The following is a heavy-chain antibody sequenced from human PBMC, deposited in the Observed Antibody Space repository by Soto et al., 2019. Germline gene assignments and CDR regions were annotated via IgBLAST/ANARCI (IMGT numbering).Heavy chain of an antibody. V-gene: IGHV1-46*01. CDR1: GYPFTSYY. CDR3: AREFCSSPTCP. Sequence: ASVKVSCKASGYPFTSYYVHWVRQAPGQGLEWMGFINPSSGSTSYAQKFQGRVTMTRDTSTSTVYMEVNRLRAEDTAVYYCAREFCSSPTCPWGQGTLVTVSS. CDR2: INPSSGST. D-gene: IGHD2-2*01. J-gene: IGHJ5*02.